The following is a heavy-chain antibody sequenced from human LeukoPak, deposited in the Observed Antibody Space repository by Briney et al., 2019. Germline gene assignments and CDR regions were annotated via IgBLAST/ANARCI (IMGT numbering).Heavy chain of an antibody. J-gene: IGHJ6*02. V-gene: IGHV3-23*01. Sequence: PGGSLRLSCAASGFTFSSYAMSWVRQAPGKGLEWVSAISGSGGSTYYADSVKGRFTTSRDNSKNTLYLQMNSLRAEDTAVYYCAKDVGSSWPRFYYYYGMDVWGQGTTVTVSS. CDR3: AKDVGSSWPRFYYYYGMDV. CDR1: GFTFSSYA. D-gene: IGHD6-13*01. CDR2: ISGSGGST.